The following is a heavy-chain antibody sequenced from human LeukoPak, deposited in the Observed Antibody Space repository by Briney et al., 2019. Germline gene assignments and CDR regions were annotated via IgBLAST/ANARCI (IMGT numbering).Heavy chain of an antibody. CDR3: ARDSAYCGGDCYLIFDY. J-gene: IGHJ4*02. Sequence: SETLSLTCTVSGGSISSYYWSWIRQPAGKGLEWIGRIYTSGSTNYNPSLKSRVTMSVDTSKNQFSLKLSSVTAADTAVYYCARDSAYCGGDCYLIFDYWGQGTLVTVSS. V-gene: IGHV4-4*07. CDR1: GGSISSYY. CDR2: IYTSGST. D-gene: IGHD2-21*01.